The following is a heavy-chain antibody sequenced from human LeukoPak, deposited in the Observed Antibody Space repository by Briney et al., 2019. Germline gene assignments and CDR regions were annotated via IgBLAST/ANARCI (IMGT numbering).Heavy chain of an antibody. CDR2: IYSGGNT. J-gene: IGHJ5*02. CDR1: GXTVSSNY. D-gene: IGHD3-3*01. Sequence: GGSLRLSCAASGXTVSSNYMSWVRQAPGKGLEWVSVIYSGGNTYYADSVEGRFTISRDNSKNTLYLQMNSLRAEDTAVYYCARGIGSQLRSGWFDPWGQGTLVTVSS. V-gene: IGHV3-66*01. CDR3: ARGIGSQLRSGWFDP.